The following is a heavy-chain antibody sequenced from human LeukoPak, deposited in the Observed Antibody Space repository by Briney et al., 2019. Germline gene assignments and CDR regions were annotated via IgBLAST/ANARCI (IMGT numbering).Heavy chain of an antibody. CDR2: ISAYNGNT. J-gene: IGHJ4*02. Sequence: ASVKVSCKASGYTFTSYGISWVRQAPGQGLEWMGWISAYNGNTNYAQKLQGRVTTTTDTSTSTAYVELRSLRSDDTAVYYCAMILRSSSWYKDYWGQGTLVTVSS. D-gene: IGHD6-13*01. CDR1: GYTFTSYG. CDR3: AMILRSSSWYKDY. V-gene: IGHV1-18*01.